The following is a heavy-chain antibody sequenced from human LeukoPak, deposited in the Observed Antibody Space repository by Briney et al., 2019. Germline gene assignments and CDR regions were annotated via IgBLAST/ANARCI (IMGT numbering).Heavy chain of an antibody. D-gene: IGHD2-15*01. CDR3: ARSGYCSGGSCYESDY. Sequence: GGSLRLSCAASGFTFSSYWMSWGRQAPGKGLDLVANIKQDGSEKYYVDSVKGRFTISRDNAKNSLYLQMNSLRAEDTAVYYCARSGYCSGGSCYESDYWGQGTLVTVSS. CDR2: IKQDGSEK. V-gene: IGHV3-7*01. CDR1: GFTFSSYW. J-gene: IGHJ4*02.